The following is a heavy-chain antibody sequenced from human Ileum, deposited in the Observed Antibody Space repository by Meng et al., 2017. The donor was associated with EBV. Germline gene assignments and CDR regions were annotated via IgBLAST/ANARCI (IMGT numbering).Heavy chain of an antibody. CDR2: IYYSGTT. Sequence: VQVQDSGPGLVKPSDPLSLAYAESGESIRTTTWWGWIRQPPGKGLEWIGHIYYSGTTYNNPSLKSRVTMSIDPSKNQFSLKLSTVTAVDTAVYYCARNSESGSYIDYWGLGTLVTVSS. CDR1: GESIRTTTW. D-gene: IGHD1-26*01. V-gene: IGHV4-28*01. J-gene: IGHJ4*02. CDR3: ARNSESGSYIDY.